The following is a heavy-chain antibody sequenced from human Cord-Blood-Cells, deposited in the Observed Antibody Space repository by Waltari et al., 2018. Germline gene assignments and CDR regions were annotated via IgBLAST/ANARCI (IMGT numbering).Heavy chain of an antibody. CDR3: AKDRSGYDDY. CDR1: GFTFSSYC. V-gene: IGHV3-30*18. D-gene: IGHD5-12*01. Sequence: QVQLVESGGGVVQPGRSLRLSCAASGFTFSSYCMHWVSQAPGKGLEWVAGISYDGSNKSYADAVKDRFTISRDNSKNTLYLQMNSRRAEDTAVYYCAKDRSGYDDYWGQGTLVTVSS. J-gene: IGHJ4*02. CDR2: ISYDGSNK.